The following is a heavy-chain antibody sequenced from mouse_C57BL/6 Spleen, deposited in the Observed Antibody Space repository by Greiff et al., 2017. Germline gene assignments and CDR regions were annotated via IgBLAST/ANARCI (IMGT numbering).Heavy chain of an antibody. D-gene: IGHD2-1*01. CDR2: IDPENGDT. J-gene: IGHJ3*01. Sequence: EVQLLQSGAELVRPGASVKLSCTASGFNIKDDYMHWVKQRPEQGLAWIGWIDPENGDTEYASKFQGKATITADTSSNTAYLQLSSLTSEDTAVYYCTTPDYGTLFAYWGQGTLVTVSA. CDR1: GFNIKDDY. CDR3: TTPDYGTLFAY. V-gene: IGHV14-4*01.